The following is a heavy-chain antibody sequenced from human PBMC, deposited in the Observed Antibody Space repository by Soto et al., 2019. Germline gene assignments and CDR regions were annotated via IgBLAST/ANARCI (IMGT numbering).Heavy chain of an antibody. Sequence: PAGSLRLSFAASAFPFSRYDILWVRQASGKGLEWVSSIGTAGDTYYPGSVKGRFTISRESAKNSLYLQMNSLRAGDTAVYYCARGGDTSIYFMDVWGKGTTVTVSS. CDR2: IGTAGDT. CDR1: AFPFSRYD. J-gene: IGHJ6*03. D-gene: IGHD5-18*01. V-gene: IGHV3-13*01. CDR3: ARGGDTSIYFMDV.